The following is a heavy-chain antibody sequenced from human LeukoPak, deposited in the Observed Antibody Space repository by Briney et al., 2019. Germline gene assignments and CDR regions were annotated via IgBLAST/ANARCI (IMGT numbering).Heavy chain of an antibody. V-gene: IGHV3-33*01. D-gene: IGHD5/OR15-5a*01. CDR1: GFTFSSNG. CDR3: ARIQGVSTFDY. Sequence: PGRSLTLSCAASGFTFSSNGMQWVRQAPGKGLEWVALIWYDGSKKYYADSVKGRFTISRDNSENTLYLQLNSLRAEDTAIYYCARIQGVSTFDYWGQGTLVTVSS. CDR2: IWYDGSKK. J-gene: IGHJ4*02.